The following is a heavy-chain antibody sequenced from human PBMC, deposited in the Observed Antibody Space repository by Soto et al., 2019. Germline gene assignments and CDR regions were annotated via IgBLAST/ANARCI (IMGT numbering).Heavy chain of an antibody. J-gene: IGHJ6*02. CDR3: TTDILEWIYGMDV. CDR2: IKSKADGGTT. V-gene: IGHV3-15*07. Sequence: PGXSLRLSCAASGFTFSSAWMNWVRQAPGKGLEWVGRIKSKADGGTTDYAAPVKGRFTISRDDSKNTLYLQMNSLKTEDTAVYYCTTDILEWIYGMDVWGQGTTVTVSS. D-gene: IGHD3-3*01. CDR1: GFTFSSAW.